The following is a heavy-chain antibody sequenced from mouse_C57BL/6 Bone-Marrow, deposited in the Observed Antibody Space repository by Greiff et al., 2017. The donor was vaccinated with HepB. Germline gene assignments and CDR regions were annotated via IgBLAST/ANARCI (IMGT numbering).Heavy chain of an antibody. V-gene: IGHV1-42*01. J-gene: IGHJ3*01. D-gene: IGHD5-5*01. CDR2: INPSTGGT. Sequence: VQLQQSGPELVKPGASVKISCKASGYSFTGYYMNWVKQSPEKSLEWIGEINPSTGGTTYNQKFKAKATLTVDESSSTAYMQLKSLTSEDSAVYYCAKLRTFAYWGQGTLVTVSA. CDR1: GYSFTGYY. CDR3: AKLRTFAY.